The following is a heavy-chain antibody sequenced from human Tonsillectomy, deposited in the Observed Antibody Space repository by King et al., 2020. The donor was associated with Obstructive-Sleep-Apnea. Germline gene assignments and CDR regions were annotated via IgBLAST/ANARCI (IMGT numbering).Heavy chain of an antibody. J-gene: IGHJ4*02. V-gene: IGHV3-7*01. Sequence: AQLVQSGGGLVQPGGSLRLSCAASGFTFSSYWMSWVRQAPGKGLEWVANIKQDGSEKYYVDSVKGRFTISRDNAKNSLYLQMNSLRAEDTAVYYCARDHYYYDSSGSYQTADFDYWGQGTLVTVSS. D-gene: IGHD3-22*01. CDR2: IKQDGSEK. CDR1: GFTFSSYW. CDR3: ARDHYYYDSSGSYQTADFDY.